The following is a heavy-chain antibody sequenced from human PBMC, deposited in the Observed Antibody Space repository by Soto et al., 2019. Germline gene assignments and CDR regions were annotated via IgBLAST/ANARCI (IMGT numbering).Heavy chain of an antibody. Sequence: QVQLVQSGAEVKKPGASVKVSCKASGYTFTIYCMHWVRQAPGQGLEWMGWINPDSGGTKYAQNFQGGVTMTRDTSISTVYMELSRLRSDDTAVYYCAREIRSGYYKYWYFDLWGRGTLVTVSS. D-gene: IGHD3-3*01. CDR3: AREIRSGYYKYWYFDL. V-gene: IGHV1-2*02. CDR2: INPDSGGT. CDR1: GYTFTIYC. J-gene: IGHJ2*01.